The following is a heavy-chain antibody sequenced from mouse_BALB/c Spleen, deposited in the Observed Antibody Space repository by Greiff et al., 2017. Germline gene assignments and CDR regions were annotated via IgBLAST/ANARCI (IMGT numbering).Heavy chain of an antibody. D-gene: IGHD2-10*02. CDR1: GYSIPSGYS. Sequence: EVKLVESGPDLVKPSQSLSLTCTVTGYSIPSGYSWSWIRQFPGNKLEWMGYIHYSGSTNYNPSLKSRISITRDTSKNQFFLQLNSVTTEDTATYYCARWEISYGNYPFAYWGQGTLVTVSA. CDR3: ARWEISYGNYPFAY. CDR2: IHYSGST. J-gene: IGHJ3*01. V-gene: IGHV3-1*02.